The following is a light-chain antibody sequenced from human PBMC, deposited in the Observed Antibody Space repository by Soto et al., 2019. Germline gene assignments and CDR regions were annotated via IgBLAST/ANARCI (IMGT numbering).Light chain of an antibody. CDR1: QSVHNF. Sequence: EVVLTQFPATLSLSPGDRAALSCKASQSVHNFLAWYQQRPGQAPRLLIYGASNRAAGIPDRFSGSGSGTDFTLTISSLQSEDFAVYYCQQYNNWPRTFGQGTKVDIK. J-gene: IGKJ1*01. CDR2: GAS. CDR3: QQYNNWPRT. V-gene: IGKV3D-15*01.